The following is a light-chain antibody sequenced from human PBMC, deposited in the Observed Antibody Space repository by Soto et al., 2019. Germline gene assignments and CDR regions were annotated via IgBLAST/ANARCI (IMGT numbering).Light chain of an antibody. CDR3: SSYTKNRTLL. J-gene: IGLJ7*01. Sequence: HSVLTQPASVSGSPGQSITVSCTGTSSDIGAHNFVSWYQQHPGKAPRLIIYEVTNRPSGLSDRFSGSKSGNTASLIISGLQAEDEADYFCSSYTKNRTLLFGGGTQLTVL. CDR1: SSDIGAHNF. V-gene: IGLV2-14*01. CDR2: EVT.